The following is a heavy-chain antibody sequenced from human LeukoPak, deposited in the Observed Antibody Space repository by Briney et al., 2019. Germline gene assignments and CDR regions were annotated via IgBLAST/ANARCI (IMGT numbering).Heavy chain of an antibody. J-gene: IGHJ4*02. V-gene: IGHV3-7*01. CDR1: GFSFSSYW. CDR2: IKQDGSEK. CDR3: ARHLITMVRGVSDY. D-gene: IGHD3-10*01. Sequence: PGGSLRLSCAASGFSFSSYWMTWVRQAPGKGLEWVANIKQDGSEKYYVDSVKGRFTISRDNAKNSLYLQMSSLRVEDTAVYYCARHLITMVRGVSDYWGQGTLVTVSS.